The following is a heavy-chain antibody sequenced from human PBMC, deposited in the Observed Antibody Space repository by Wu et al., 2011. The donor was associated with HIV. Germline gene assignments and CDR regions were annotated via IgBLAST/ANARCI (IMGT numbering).Heavy chain of an antibody. D-gene: IGHD2-21*01. Sequence: QVQLVQSGAEVKKPGASVKVSCKASGYTFTGYYMHWVRQAPGQGLEWMGGIIPILGTVKYAQKFQGRVTITADKSTSTAYMELSSLRSEDTAIYYCARDLGGDEDHWGQGTLVTVSS. CDR2: IIPILGTV. CDR1: GYTFTGYY. CDR3: ARDLGGDEDH. J-gene: IGHJ4*02. V-gene: IGHV1-69*06.